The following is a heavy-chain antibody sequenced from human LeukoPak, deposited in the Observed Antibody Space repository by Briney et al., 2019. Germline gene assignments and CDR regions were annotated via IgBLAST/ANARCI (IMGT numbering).Heavy chain of an antibody. Sequence: PGASLRLSCAPSGFSFSSYAMSWVRHAAGKGLEWVSAISGSGGSTYYADSVKGRFSISRDNSQSTLYLQMNSLRPEDTAVYYCAKDRHGIVGATHFDHWGQGTLVIVSS. CDR1: GFSFSSYA. CDR2: ISGSGGST. V-gene: IGHV3-23*01. J-gene: IGHJ4*02. CDR3: AKDRHGIVGATHFDH. D-gene: IGHD1-26*01.